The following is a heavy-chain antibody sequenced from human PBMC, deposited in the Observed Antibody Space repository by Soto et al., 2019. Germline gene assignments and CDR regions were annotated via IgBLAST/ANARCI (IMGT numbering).Heavy chain of an antibody. Sequence: QVQLVQSGAEVKKPGASVKVSCKASGYTFTSYGISWVRQAPGQGLEWMGWISAYNGNTNYAQKLQGRVTMTTDTPTSKAYMELRSLSADETAVYYCARTRVGSSGFGDYYYGMDVWGQGTTVTVSS. V-gene: IGHV1-18*04. CDR2: ISAYNGNT. CDR3: ARTRVGSSGFGDYYYGMDV. CDR1: GYTFTSYG. J-gene: IGHJ6*02. D-gene: IGHD3-22*01.